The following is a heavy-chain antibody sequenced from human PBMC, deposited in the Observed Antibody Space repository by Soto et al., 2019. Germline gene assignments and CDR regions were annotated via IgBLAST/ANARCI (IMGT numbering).Heavy chain of an antibody. V-gene: IGHV5-51*01. CDR2: IYPGDSET. J-gene: IGHJ4*02. CDR3: ARLGFPGAIYFDS. CDR1: GYNFTTFW. Sequence: GESLKISCKGSGYNFTTFWIGWVRQMPGKGLEWMGIIYPGDSETKYSPDFEGQVTISADRSTNTAYLQWRSLGASDTAMYYCARLGFPGAIYFDSWGLGTPVTVSS.